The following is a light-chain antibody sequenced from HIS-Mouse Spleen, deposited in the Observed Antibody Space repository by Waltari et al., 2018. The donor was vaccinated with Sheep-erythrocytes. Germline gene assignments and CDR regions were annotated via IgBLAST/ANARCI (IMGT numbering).Light chain of an antibody. V-gene: IGLV2-8*01. CDR3: SSYAGSNNWV. J-gene: IGLJ3*02. CDR2: EVS. Sequence: QSALTQPPSASGSPGQSVTIPCTGTSSDGGGYHYVSWYQQHPGKAPKLMIYEVSKRPSGVPDRFSGSKSGNTASLTVSGLQAEDEADYYCSSYAGSNNWVFGGGTKLTVL. CDR1: SSDGGGYHY.